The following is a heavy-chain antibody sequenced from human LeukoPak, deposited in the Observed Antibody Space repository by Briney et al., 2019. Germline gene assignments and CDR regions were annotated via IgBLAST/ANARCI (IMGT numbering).Heavy chain of an antibody. CDR1: GGSFSGYY. CDR2: INHSGST. CDR3: ARGQVAAPPY. D-gene: IGHD6-19*01. Sequence: SETLSLTCAVYGGSFSGYYWSWIRQPPGKGLEWTGEINHSGSTNYNPSLKSRVTISVDTSKNQFSLKLSSVTAADTAVYYCARGQVAAPPYWGQGTLVTVSS. V-gene: IGHV4-34*01. J-gene: IGHJ4*02.